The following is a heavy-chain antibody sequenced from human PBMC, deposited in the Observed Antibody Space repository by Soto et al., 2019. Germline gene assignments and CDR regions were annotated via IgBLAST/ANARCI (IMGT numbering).Heavy chain of an antibody. J-gene: IGHJ4*02. CDR3: EKDKIDKIFGVAQYFDY. CDR1: GFTFDDYA. Sequence: GGSLRLSCAASGFTFDDYAMHWVRQAPGKGLEWVSGISWNSGSIGYADSVKGRFTISRDNAKNSLYLQMNSLRAEDTALYYCEKDKIDKIFGVAQYFDYWCQGNLVTVS. V-gene: IGHV3-9*01. CDR2: ISWNSGSI. D-gene: IGHD3-3*01.